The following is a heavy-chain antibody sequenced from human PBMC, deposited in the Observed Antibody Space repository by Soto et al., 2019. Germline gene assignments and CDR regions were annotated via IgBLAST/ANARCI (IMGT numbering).Heavy chain of an antibody. D-gene: IGHD1-7*01. CDR3: ATDGELELRPVDYYYGMDV. J-gene: IGHJ6*02. CDR2: FDPEDGET. CDR1: GYTLTELS. V-gene: IGHV1-24*01. Sequence: ASVKVSCKVSGYTLTELSMHWVRQAPGKGLEWMGGFDPEDGETIYAQKFQGRVTMTEDTSTDTAYMELSSLRSEDTAVYYCATDGELELRPVDYYYGMDVWGQGTTVTVSS.